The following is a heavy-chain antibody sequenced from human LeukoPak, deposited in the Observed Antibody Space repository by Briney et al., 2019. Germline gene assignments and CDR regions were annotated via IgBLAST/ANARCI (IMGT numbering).Heavy chain of an antibody. CDR3: VTSPRDNSGWYYFDY. CDR1: GFTFSSSA. V-gene: IGHV3-64D*09. J-gene: IGHJ4*02. CDR2: ISSNGGST. Sequence: PGGSLRLSCAASGFTFSSSAMSWVRQAPGKGLEYVSAISSNGGSTYYADSVKGRFTISRDNSKNTLYLQMSSLRAEDTAVYYCVTSPRDNSGWYYFDYWGQGTLVTVSS. D-gene: IGHD6-19*01.